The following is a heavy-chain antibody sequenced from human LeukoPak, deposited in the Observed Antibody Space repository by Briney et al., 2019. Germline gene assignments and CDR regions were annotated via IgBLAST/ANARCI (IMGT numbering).Heavy chain of an antibody. CDR3: ARGPYYYDSSGYTNWFDP. J-gene: IGHJ5*02. CDR1: GGSFSGYY. D-gene: IGHD3-22*01. V-gene: IGHV4-34*01. CDR2: INHSGST. Sequence: SETLSLTCAVYGGSFSGYYWSWIRQPPGKGLEWIGEINHSGSTNYNPSLKSRVTISVDTSKNQFSLQLNSVTPEDTAVYYCARGPYYYDSSGYTNWFDPWGQGTLVTVSS.